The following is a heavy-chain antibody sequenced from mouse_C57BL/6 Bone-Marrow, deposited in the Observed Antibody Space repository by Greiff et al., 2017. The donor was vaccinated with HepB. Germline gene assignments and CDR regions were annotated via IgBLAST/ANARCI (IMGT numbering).Heavy chain of an antibody. D-gene: IGHD2-4*01. CDR1: GYSITSGYD. CDR3: ARYDYDVFAY. V-gene: IGHV3-1*01. CDR2: ISYSGST. Sequence: EVQVVESGPGMVKPSQSLSLTCTVTGYSITSGYDWHWIRHFPGNKLEWMGYISYSGSTNYNPSLKSRISITHDTSKNHFFLKLKSVTTEDTATYYCARYDYDVFAYWGQGTLVTVSA. J-gene: IGHJ3*01.